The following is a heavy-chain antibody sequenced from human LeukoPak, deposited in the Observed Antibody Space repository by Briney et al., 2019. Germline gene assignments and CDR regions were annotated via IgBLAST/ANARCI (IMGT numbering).Heavy chain of an antibody. CDR1: GGSISSGGYY. CDR2: IYHSGST. V-gene: IGHV4-30-2*05. J-gene: IGHJ6*02. CDR3: ARAGREGSGWYGYYYGMDV. D-gene: IGHD6-19*01. Sequence: SQTLSLTCTVSGGSISSGGYYWSWIRQPPGKGLEWIGYIYHSGSTYYNPSLKSRVTISVDTSKNQFSLKLSSVTAADTAVYYCARAGREGSGWYGYYYGMDVWGQGTTVTVSS.